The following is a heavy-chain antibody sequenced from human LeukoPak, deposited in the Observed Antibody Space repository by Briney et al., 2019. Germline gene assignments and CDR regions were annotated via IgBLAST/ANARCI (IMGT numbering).Heavy chain of an antibody. CDR1: GFTFSSYA. D-gene: IGHD3-10*01. Sequence: GGSLRLSCAASGFTFSSYAMSWVRQAPGKGLEWVSSIGGSGGGTYYADSVKGRFTISRDSAKNTLYLQMNSLRAEDTAVYYCARDQGVWFGELLYDWGQGTLVTVSS. J-gene: IGHJ4*02. V-gene: IGHV3-23*01. CDR3: ARDQGVWFGELLYD. CDR2: IGGSGGGT.